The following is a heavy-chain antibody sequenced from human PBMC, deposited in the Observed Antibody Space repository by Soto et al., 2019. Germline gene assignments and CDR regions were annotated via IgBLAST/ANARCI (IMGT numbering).Heavy chain of an antibody. J-gene: IGHJ5*02. CDR1: GGSFSGYY. Sequence: TSETLSLTCAVYGGSFSGYYWSLLRQPPGKGLEWIGEINHSGSTNYNPSLKSRVTISVDTSKNQFSLKLSSVTAADTAVYYCARSPAAIHWFDPWGQGTLVTVSS. V-gene: IGHV4-34*01. D-gene: IGHD2-2*02. CDR2: INHSGST. CDR3: ARSPAAIHWFDP.